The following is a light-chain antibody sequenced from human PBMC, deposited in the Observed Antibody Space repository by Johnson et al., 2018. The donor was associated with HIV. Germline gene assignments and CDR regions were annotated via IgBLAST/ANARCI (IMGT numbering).Light chain of an antibody. V-gene: IGLV1-51*01. CDR2: DNT. J-gene: IGLJ1*01. CDR1: NSNIGSYY. CDR3: GTWDNSLSAYV. Sequence: QSVLTQPASVSAASGQKVNISCSGSNSNIGSYYVSWYQHLPGTAPKLLIYDNTKRPSGIPDRFSGSKSDTSATLGITGLQTGDEADYFCGTWDNSLSAYVFATRTKVTVL.